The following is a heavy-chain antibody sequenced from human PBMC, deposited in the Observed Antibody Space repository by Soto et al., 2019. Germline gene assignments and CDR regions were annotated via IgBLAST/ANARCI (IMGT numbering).Heavy chain of an antibody. V-gene: IGHV1-2*02. J-gene: IGHJ6*02. D-gene: IGHD1-26*01. Sequence: ASVKVSCKASGYTFTGYYVHWVRQAPGQGLEWMGWINPNSGDTYLAQRFQGRVTMNRDTSIETAYMELRGLTSDDTAEYYCAKGGAIVAAGTRVYLYNAMDVWGQGTTVTVSS. CDR2: INPNSGDT. CDR1: GYTFTGYY. CDR3: AKGGAIVAAGTRVYLYNAMDV.